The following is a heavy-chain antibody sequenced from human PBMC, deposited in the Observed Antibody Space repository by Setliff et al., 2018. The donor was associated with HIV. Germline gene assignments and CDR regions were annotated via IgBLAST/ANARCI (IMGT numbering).Heavy chain of an antibody. CDR3: ARYGPASVIWFGYLDY. D-gene: IGHD3-10*01. CDR2: VFSGGSS. J-gene: IGHJ4*02. V-gene: IGHV4-39*01. CDR1: GDSISGNYY. Sequence: PSETLSLTCTVSGDSISGNYYWAWIRQPPGKGLEWIATVFSGGSSKYNPSLWSRVTISVDTSKNQFSLKMDSVTAADTAFYYCARYGPASVIWFGYLDYWGPGMSVTVSS.